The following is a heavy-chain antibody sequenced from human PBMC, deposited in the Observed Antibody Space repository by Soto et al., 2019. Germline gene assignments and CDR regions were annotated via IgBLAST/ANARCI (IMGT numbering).Heavy chain of an antibody. CDR2: ISYDGSNK. CDR1: GFTFSSYA. Sequence: SLRLSCAASGFTFSSYAMHWVRQAPGKGLEWVAVISYDGSNKYCADSVKGRFTISRDNSKNTLYLQMNSLRAEDTAVYYCARGRRYCSSTSCYSREYYYYGMDVWGQGTTVTVSS. J-gene: IGHJ6*02. D-gene: IGHD2-2*01. CDR3: ARGRRYCSSTSCYSREYYYYGMDV. V-gene: IGHV3-30-3*01.